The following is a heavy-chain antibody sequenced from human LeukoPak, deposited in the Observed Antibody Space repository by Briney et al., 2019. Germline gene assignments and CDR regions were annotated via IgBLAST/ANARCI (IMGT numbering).Heavy chain of an antibody. J-gene: IGHJ4*02. Sequence: GGSLRLSCAASGFTFSSYSMTWVRQAPGKGLEWVSSISSSSSYIYYADSVKGRFTISRDNAKNSLYLQMNSLRAEDTAVYYCATDGDSGVVYYFDYWGQGTLVTVSS. D-gene: IGHD7-27*01. CDR1: GFTFSSYS. CDR3: ATDGDSGVVYYFDY. V-gene: IGHV3-21*01. CDR2: ISSSSSYI.